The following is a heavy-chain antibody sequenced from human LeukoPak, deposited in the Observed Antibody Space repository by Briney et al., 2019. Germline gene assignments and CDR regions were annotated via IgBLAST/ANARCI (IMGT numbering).Heavy chain of an antibody. V-gene: IGHV4-30-4*01. CDR3: ARGTIAAEYLDY. CDR2: IYYSGST. D-gene: IGHD6-13*01. J-gene: IGHJ4*02. Sequence: PSETLSLTCTVSGGSISSGDYYWSWIRQPPGKGLEWIGYIYYSGSTYYNPSLKSRVTISVDTSKNQSSLKLSSVTAADTAVYYCARGTIAAEYLDYWGQGTLVTVSS. CDR1: GGSISSGDYY.